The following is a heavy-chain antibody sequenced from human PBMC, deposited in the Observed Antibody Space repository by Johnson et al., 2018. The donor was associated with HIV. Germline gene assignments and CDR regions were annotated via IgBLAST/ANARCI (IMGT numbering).Heavy chain of an antibody. Sequence: VQLLESGGGLVQPGGSPRLSCGATPFTFSSYAMHWVRQAPGKGLEWVSAISGSGGSTYYADSVKGRFTISRDNSKNTLYLQMNSLRAEDTAVYYCAKDRLVGATGDAFDIWGQGTMVTVSS. CDR1: PFTFSSYA. CDR3: AKDRLVGATGDAFDI. CDR2: ISGSGGST. D-gene: IGHD1-26*01. J-gene: IGHJ3*02. V-gene: IGHV3-23*01.